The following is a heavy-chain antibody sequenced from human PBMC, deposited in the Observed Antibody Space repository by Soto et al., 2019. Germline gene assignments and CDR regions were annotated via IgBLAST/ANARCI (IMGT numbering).Heavy chain of an antibody. CDR3: ARSPTRGSSSWYHQEEYWFDP. CDR2: IYYSGST. J-gene: IGHJ5*02. CDR1: GGSISSYY. V-gene: IGHV4-59*01. Sequence: QVQLQESGPGLVKPSETLSLTCTVSGGSISSYYWSWIRQPPGKGLEWIGYIYYSGSTNYNPSLKSRVTISVDTSKNQFSLKLSSVTAADTAVYYCARSPTRGSSSWYHQEEYWFDPWGQGTLVTVSS. D-gene: IGHD6-13*01.